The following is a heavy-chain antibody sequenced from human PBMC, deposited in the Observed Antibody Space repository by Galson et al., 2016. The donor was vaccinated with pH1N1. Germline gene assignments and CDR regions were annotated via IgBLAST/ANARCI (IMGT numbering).Heavy chain of an antibody. Sequence: TLSLTCTVSGGSINSDNYYWSWIRQPAGKGLEWIGRIYPSGGTNCNPSLKSRVTISVDTSKNQFSLKLSSVTAADTAVYYCARDAAHSGTYYVAFDTWGQGTIVTVSS. V-gene: IGHV4-61*02. CDR2: IYPSGGT. J-gene: IGHJ3*02. D-gene: IGHD1-26*01. CDR1: GGSINSDNYY. CDR3: ARDAAHSGTYYVAFDT.